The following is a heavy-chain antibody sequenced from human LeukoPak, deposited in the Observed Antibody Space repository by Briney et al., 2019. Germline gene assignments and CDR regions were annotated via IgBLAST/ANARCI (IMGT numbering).Heavy chain of an antibody. CDR2: INHSGST. J-gene: IGHJ4*02. V-gene: IGHV4-34*01. D-gene: IGHD3-10*01. Sequence: SETLSLTCAVYGGSFSGYYWSWIRQPPGKGLEWIGEINHSGSTNYNPSLKSRVTISVDTSKNQFSLKLSSVTAADTAVYYRARPYGSGSYIVEVWGQGTLVTVSS. CDR3: ARPYGSGSYIVEV. CDR1: GGSFSGYY.